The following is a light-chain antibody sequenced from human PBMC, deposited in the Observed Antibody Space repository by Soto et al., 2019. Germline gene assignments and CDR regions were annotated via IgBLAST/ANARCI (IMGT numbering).Light chain of an antibody. V-gene: IGKV3-11*01. Sequence: EIVLPQSPATLSLSPGARATLSCRASQSVSSYLAWSQQKPGQAPRLRIYDASNRATGIPARFSGSGSGTDFTLTISSLEPEDFAVYYCQQRSNWPPLFGQGTKVDIK. CDR2: DAS. CDR3: QQRSNWPPL. J-gene: IGKJ1*01. CDR1: QSVSSY.